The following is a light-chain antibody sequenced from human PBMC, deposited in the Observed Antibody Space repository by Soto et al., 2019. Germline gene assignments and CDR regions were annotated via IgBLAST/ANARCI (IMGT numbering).Light chain of an antibody. CDR3: QQYNNWPPART. J-gene: IGKJ4*01. V-gene: IGKV3-15*01. Sequence: EIVMTQSPATLSVSPGERATLSCRASQSVSSNLAWYQQKPGQAPRLLIYGASTRATGIPARFSGSGSGTEVTLTISSLQSEDFAVYYWQQYNNWPPARTFSGGTKVEIK. CDR1: QSVSSN. CDR2: GAS.